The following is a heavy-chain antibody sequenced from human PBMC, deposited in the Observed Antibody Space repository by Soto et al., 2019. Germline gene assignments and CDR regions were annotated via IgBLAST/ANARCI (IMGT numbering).Heavy chain of an antibody. CDR2: IYHAGSV. CDR1: VYSIGSGYY. CDR3: ARPFASYGMDV. V-gene: IGHV4-38-2*01. Sequence: SETLSLTCAVSVYSIGSGYYWAWIRQSPGKGLEWIGSIYHAGSVYYNPSLNGRVALSMDTSKNHFSLKLTSVTAADTAVYYCARPFASYGMDVWGQGTTVTVSS. J-gene: IGHJ6*02.